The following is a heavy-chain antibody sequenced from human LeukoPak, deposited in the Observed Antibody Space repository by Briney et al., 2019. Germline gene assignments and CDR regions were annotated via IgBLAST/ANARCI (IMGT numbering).Heavy chain of an antibody. CDR3: ARDLYSSSALYNWFDP. J-gene: IGHJ5*02. Sequence: LETLSLTCTVSGGSISSYYWSWIRQPPGKGLEWIGYIYYSGSTNYNPSLKSRVTISVDTSKHQCSLKLSSVTAADTAVYYCARDLYSSSALYNWFDPWGQGTLVTVSS. D-gene: IGHD6-6*01. CDR2: IYYSGST. CDR1: GGSISSYY. V-gene: IGHV4-59*01.